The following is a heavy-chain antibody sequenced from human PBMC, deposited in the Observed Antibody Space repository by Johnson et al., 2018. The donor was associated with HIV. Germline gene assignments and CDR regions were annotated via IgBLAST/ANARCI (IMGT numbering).Heavy chain of an antibody. Sequence: QVQLVESGGGVVQPGRSLRLSCAASGFTFSSYAMHWVRQAPGKGLEWVAVISYDGSNKYYADSVKGRFTISRDNSKNPLYLQMNSLRAEDTAVYFCASGDADGFWGQGTMVTVSS. CDR1: GFTFSSYA. CDR3: ASGDADGF. V-gene: IGHV3-30*14. CDR2: ISYDGSNK. D-gene: IGHD7-27*01. J-gene: IGHJ3*01.